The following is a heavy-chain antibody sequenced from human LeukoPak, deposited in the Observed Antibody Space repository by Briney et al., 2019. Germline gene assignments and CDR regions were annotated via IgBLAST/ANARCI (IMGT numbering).Heavy chain of an antibody. J-gene: IGHJ4*02. D-gene: IGHD3-22*01. V-gene: IGHV1-46*01. CDR2: INPSAGST. CDR1: GYIFTNYY. Sequence: ASVKVSCKASGYIFTNYYMHWVRQAPGQGLEWMGIINPSAGSTNYAQKFQGRVTMTRDMSTSTVYMELSSLRSEDTAVFYCARSGYDRSGYYYVDYWGQGTLVTVSS. CDR3: ARSGYDRSGYYYVDY.